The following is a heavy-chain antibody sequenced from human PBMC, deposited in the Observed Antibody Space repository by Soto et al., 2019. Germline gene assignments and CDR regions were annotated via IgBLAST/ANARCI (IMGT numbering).Heavy chain of an antibody. J-gene: IGHJ5*02. CDR1: GFIFSNNG. CDR2: MSYDGSDT. V-gene: IGHV3-30*03. Sequence: QVQLVESGGGVVQPGRSLRLSCVGSGFIFSNNGMHWVRQTPGKGLEWVAFMSYDGSDTFYADSVKGRFTISRDNSNNPLSLHMSNLKAEDTVMYYFTIVRVADSAQNHWGQGTLVTVSS. D-gene: IGHD3-10*02. CDR3: TIVRVADSAQNH.